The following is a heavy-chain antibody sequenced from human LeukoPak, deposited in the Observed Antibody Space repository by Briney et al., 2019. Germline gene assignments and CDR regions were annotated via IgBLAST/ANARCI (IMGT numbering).Heavy chain of an antibody. CDR1: GDSVSSNSAA. V-gene: IGHV6-1*01. D-gene: IGHD3-16*02. Sequence: SQTLSLTCAISGDSVSSNSAAWNWIRQSPSRGLEWLGRTYYRSKWYNDYAVSVKSRITINPDTSKNQFSLQLNSVTPEDTAVYYCAREAGIMITFGGVIVTRENDAFDIWGQGTMVTVSS. CDR2: TYYRSKWYN. CDR3: AREAGIMITFGGVIVTRENDAFDI. J-gene: IGHJ3*02.